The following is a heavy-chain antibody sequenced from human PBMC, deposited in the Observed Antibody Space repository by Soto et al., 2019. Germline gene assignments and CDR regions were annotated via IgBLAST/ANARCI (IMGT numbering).Heavy chain of an antibody. CDR2: IGIAGDT. Sequence: EVQLVESGGGLVQPGGSLRLSCAASGFTFSSYDMHWVRQETGKGLEWVSTIGIAGDTYYPGSVKGRFTISRENAKNSLYLQMNSLRVEDTAVYYCARGDYGSGSYLSDYGMDVWGQGTTVTVSS. CDR1: GFTFSSYD. V-gene: IGHV3-13*01. CDR3: ARGDYGSGSYLSDYGMDV. J-gene: IGHJ6*02. D-gene: IGHD3-10*01.